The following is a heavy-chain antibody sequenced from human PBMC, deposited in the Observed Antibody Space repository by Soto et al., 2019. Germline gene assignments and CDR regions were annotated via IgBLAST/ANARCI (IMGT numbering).Heavy chain of an antibody. V-gene: IGHV3-23*01. D-gene: IGHD3-10*01. CDR1: GFTFSSYS. CDR2: IGGSGDDT. Sequence: PGGSLRLSCAASGFTFSSYSMNWVRQAPGKGLEWVSGIGGSGDDTEYTDSVKGRFTISRDNSKNTLYLQMNSLRAEDTALYYCAKGSYNRRTHFDYWGQGSLVTGSS. J-gene: IGHJ4*02. CDR3: AKGSYNRRTHFDY.